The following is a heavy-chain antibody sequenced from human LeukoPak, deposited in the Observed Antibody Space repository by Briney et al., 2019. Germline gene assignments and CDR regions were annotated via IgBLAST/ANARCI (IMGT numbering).Heavy chain of an antibody. D-gene: IGHD3-22*01. J-gene: IGHJ4*02. CDR2: IYYSGST. CDR3: AREGSSGYPFDY. Sequence: SETLSLTCTVSGGSISSGGYYWSWIRQHPGKGLEWIGYIYYSGSTCYNPSLKSRVTISVDTSKNQFSLKLSSVTAADTAVYYCAREGSSGYPFDYWGQGTLVTVSS. CDR1: GGSISSGGYY. V-gene: IGHV4-31*03.